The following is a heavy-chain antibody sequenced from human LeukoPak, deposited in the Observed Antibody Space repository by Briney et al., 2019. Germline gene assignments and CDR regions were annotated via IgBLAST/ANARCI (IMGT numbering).Heavy chain of an antibody. Sequence: GGSLRLSCAASGFTFSSYAMHWVRQAPGKGLEWVSVIYRGGSTDYADSVKGRFTVSRDNSKNTLYLQMNSLRAEDTAVYYCARGGARQQLVENYFDYWGQGTLVTVSS. J-gene: IGHJ4*02. V-gene: IGHV3-53*01. D-gene: IGHD6-13*01. CDR3: ARGGARQQLVENYFDY. CDR2: IYRGGST. CDR1: GFTFSSYA.